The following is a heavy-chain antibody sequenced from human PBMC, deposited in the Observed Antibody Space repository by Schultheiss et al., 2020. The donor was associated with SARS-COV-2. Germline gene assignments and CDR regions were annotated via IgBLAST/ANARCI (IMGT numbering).Heavy chain of an antibody. V-gene: IGHV4-4*02. CDR1: GGSISSSNW. Sequence: SETLSLTCAVSGGSISSSNWWSWIRQPPGKGLEWIGYIYYSGSTNYNPSLKSRVTISVDTSKNQFSLKLSSVTAADTAVYYCARLGAAAVGFQHWGQGTLVTVSS. J-gene: IGHJ1*01. CDR2: IYYSGST. CDR3: ARLGAAAVGFQH. D-gene: IGHD6-13*01.